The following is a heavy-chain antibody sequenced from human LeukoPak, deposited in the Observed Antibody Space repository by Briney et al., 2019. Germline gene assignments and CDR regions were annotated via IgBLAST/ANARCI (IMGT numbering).Heavy chain of an antibody. V-gene: IGHV4-4*09. CDR1: GGSISSYY. D-gene: IGHD6-13*01. J-gene: IGHJ4*02. CDR2: IYTSGST. CDR3: ARVAVSSSWFIDY. Sequence: PSETLSLTCTVSGGSISSYYWSWIRQPPGKGLEWIGYIYTSGSTNYNPSLKSRVTISVDTSKNQSSLKLSSVTAADTAVYYCARVAVSSSWFIDYWGQGTLVTVSS.